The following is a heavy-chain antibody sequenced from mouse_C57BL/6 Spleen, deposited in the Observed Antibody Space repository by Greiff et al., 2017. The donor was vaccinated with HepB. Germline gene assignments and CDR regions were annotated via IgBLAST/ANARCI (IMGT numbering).Heavy chain of an antibody. V-gene: IGHV1-7*01. Sequence: QVQLQQSGAELAKPGASVKLSCKASGYTFTSYWMHWVKQRPGQGLEWIGYINPSSGYTKYNQKFKDKATLTADTSSSTAYMQLSSLTYEDSAVYYCASNPPSYYAMDYWGQGISVTVSS. CDR1: GYTFTSYW. CDR2: INPSSGYT. J-gene: IGHJ4*01. CDR3: ASNPPSYYAMDY.